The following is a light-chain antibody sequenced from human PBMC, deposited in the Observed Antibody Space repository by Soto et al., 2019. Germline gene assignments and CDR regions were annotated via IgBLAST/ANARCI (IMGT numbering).Light chain of an antibody. CDR3: QQYDSSWT. CDR1: QDISNY. J-gene: IGKJ1*01. CDR2: DAS. Sequence: DIQMSQSPSSLSASVGDRVAITCQASQDISNYLNWYQQKPGKAPKLLIYDASSLESGVPSRFSGSGSGTEFTLTISSLQPDDFATYYCQQYDSSWTFGQGTKVDI. V-gene: IGKV1-5*01.